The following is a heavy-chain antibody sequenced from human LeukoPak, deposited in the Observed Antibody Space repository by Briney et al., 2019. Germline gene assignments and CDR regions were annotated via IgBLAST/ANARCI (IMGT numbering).Heavy chain of an antibody. D-gene: IGHD1-26*01. CDR2: IIPIFGTA. CDR3: ASRSGSPKFDY. J-gene: IGHJ4*02. CDR1: GGTFSSYA. Sequence: GASVKVSCKASGGTFSSYAISWVRQAPGQGLEWMGGIIPIFGTANYAQKFQGRVTITADKSTSTAYMELSSLRSEDTAVYYCASRSGSPKFDYWGQGTLVTVSS. V-gene: IGHV1-69*06.